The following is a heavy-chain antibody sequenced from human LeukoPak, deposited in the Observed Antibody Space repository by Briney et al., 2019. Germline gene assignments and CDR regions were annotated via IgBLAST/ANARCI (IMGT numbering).Heavy chain of an antibody. CDR2: IYHSGST. Sequence: SETLSLTCTVSGYSISSGYYWGWIRQPPGKGLEWIGSIYHSGSTYYNPSLKSRVTISVDTSKNQFSLKLSSVTAADTAVYYCARDIERAYYYDSSGRGNWFDPWGQGTLVTVSS. D-gene: IGHD3-22*01. J-gene: IGHJ5*02. V-gene: IGHV4-38-2*02. CDR3: ARDIERAYYYDSSGRGNWFDP. CDR1: GYSISSGYY.